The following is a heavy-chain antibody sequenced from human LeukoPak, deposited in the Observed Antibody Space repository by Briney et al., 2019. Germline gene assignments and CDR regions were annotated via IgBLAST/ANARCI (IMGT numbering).Heavy chain of an antibody. Sequence: ASVKVSCKASGYTFTSYYINWVRQATGQGLEWMGWMNPNSGNTGYAQKFQGRVTITRNTSISTAYMELSSLRSEDTAVYYCAIWAFAYCGGDCYSFSDHYYYMDVWGKGTTVTVSS. CDR2: MNPNSGNT. D-gene: IGHD2-21*01. CDR1: GYTFTSYY. V-gene: IGHV1-8*03. J-gene: IGHJ6*03. CDR3: AIWAFAYCGGDCYSFSDHYYYMDV.